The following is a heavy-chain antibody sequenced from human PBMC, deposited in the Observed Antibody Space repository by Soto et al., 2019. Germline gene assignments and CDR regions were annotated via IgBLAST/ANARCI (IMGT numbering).Heavy chain of an antibody. D-gene: IGHD2-2*01. V-gene: IGHV4-31*03. CDR3: ARDGPNQLLLFRGATSYGMDV. J-gene: IGHJ6*02. CDR2: IYYSGST. Sequence: QVQLQESGPGLVKPSQTLSLTCTVSGGSISSGGYYWSWIRQHPGKGLEWIGYIYYSGSTYYNPSLKSRVTISVDTSKNQFPLKLSSVTAADTAVYYCARDGPNQLLLFRGATSYGMDVWGQGTTVTVSS. CDR1: GGSISSGGYY.